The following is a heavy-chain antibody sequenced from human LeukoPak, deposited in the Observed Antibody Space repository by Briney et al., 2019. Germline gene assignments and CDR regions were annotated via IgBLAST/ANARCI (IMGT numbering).Heavy chain of an antibody. D-gene: IGHD1-26*01. Sequence: GASVKVSCKASGYTFTSYDINWVRQATGQGLEWMGWMNPNSGNTGYAQKFQGRVTMTRNTSISTAYMELSSLRSEDTAVYYCARALPPVGATTTPWFDPWGQGTLVTVSS. CDR2: MNPNSGNT. V-gene: IGHV1-8*01. CDR3: ARALPPVGATTTPWFDP. J-gene: IGHJ5*02. CDR1: GYTFTSYD.